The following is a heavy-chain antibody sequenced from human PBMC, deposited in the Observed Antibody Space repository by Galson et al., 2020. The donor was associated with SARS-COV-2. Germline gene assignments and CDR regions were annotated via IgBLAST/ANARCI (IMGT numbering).Heavy chain of an antibody. CDR3: ARSNSGSYYSFFDY. CDR2: ISYDGSNK. CDR1: GFTFISYA. V-gene: IGHV3-30-3*01. Sequence: GGSLRLSCAASGFTFISYAMHWVRHAPGKGLEWVAVISYDGSNKYYADSVKGRFTISRDNSKNTLYLQMNSLRAEDTAVYYCARSNSGSYYSFFDYWGQGTLVTVSS. J-gene: IGHJ4*02. D-gene: IGHD1-26*01.